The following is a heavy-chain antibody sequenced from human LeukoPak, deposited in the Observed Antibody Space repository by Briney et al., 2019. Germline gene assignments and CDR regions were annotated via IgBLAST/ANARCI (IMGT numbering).Heavy chain of an antibody. D-gene: IGHD6-19*01. CDR3: ARVRIAVAGNYYYYYGMGV. Sequence: PSQTLSLTCTVSGGSISSGSYYWSWIRQPAGKGLEWIGRIYTSGSTNYNPALKSRVTISVDTSKNQFSRKLNSVTAADTAVYYCARVRIAVAGNYYYYYGMGVWGQGTTVTVSS. V-gene: IGHV4-61*02. J-gene: IGHJ6*02. CDR1: GGSISSGSYY. CDR2: IYTSGST.